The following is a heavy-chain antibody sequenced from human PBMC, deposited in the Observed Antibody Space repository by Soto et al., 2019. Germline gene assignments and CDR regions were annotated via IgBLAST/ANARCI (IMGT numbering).Heavy chain of an antibody. Sequence: ASVKVSCKASGYTLTNYDINWVRQGTGQGLEWMGWVNPDTGNTGFVQKFQGRVALTWNSSTSTAYMDLSSLRSEDTALYYCARASRKVPGNSYGSFDYWGQGTVVTV. CDR2: VNPDTGNT. J-gene: IGHJ4*02. V-gene: IGHV1-8*01. CDR3: ARASRKVPGNSYGSFDY. D-gene: IGHD5-18*01. CDR1: GYTLTNYD.